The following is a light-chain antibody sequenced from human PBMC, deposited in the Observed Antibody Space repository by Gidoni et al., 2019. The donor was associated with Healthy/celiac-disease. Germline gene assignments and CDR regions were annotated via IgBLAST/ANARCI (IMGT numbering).Light chain of an antibody. CDR2: DVS. Sequence: QSALPQPRPVSGSPGQSVTISCTGTSSDVGGYNYVSWYQQHPGKAPKLMIYDVSKRPSGVPDRFSGSKSGNTASLTNSGLQAEDEADYYCCSYAGSAVFGGGTKLTVL. V-gene: IGLV2-11*01. J-gene: IGLJ2*01. CDR3: CSYAGSAV. CDR1: SSDVGGYNY.